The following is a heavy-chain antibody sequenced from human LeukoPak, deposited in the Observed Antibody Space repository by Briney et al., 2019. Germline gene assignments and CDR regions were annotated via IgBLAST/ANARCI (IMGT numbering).Heavy chain of an antibody. CDR2: IYPGDSDT. Sequence: GESLKISCKGSGYSFTSYWIGWVRQMPGKGLEWMGIIYPGDSDTRYSPSFQGQVTISADKSISTAYLQWSSLKASDTAMYYCARHWGSSSSPQDYYYYYMDVWGKGTTVTVSS. CDR1: GYSFTSYW. V-gene: IGHV5-51*01. D-gene: IGHD6-6*01. J-gene: IGHJ6*03. CDR3: ARHWGSSSSPQDYYYYYMDV.